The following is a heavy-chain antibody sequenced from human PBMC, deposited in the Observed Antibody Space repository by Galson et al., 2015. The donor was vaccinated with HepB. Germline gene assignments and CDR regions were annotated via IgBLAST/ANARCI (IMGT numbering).Heavy chain of an antibody. V-gene: IGHV3-21*01. CDR1: GFTFSSYA. Sequence: SLRLSCAASGFTFSSYAMHWVRQAPGKGLEWVSSISSSSSYIYYADSVKGRFTISRDNAKNSLYLQMNSLRAEDTAVYYCARELYRYRIAFDIWGQGTMVTVSS. D-gene: IGHD2-2*02. J-gene: IGHJ3*02. CDR3: ARELYRYRIAFDI. CDR2: ISSSSSYI.